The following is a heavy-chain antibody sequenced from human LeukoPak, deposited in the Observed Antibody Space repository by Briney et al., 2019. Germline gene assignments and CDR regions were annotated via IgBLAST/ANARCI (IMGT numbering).Heavy chain of an antibody. CDR3: EKDATWGDTGSYRFFDF. Sequence: PGGSLRLSCAVSGFTFDDYAMHWVRQAPGQGLEWVAGISWNGHETRYADSVKGRFTITRDNTKSSLYMQMNSLKAEDMGFYYCEKDATWGDTGSYRFFDFWGQGTLVTVSS. D-gene: IGHD1-26*01. V-gene: IGHV3-9*03. CDR1: GFTFDDYA. J-gene: IGHJ4*02. CDR2: ISWNGHET.